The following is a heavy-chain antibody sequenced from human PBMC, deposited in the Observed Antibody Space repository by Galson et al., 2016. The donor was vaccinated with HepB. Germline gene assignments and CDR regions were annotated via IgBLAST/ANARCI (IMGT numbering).Heavy chain of an antibody. CDR3: TPEDGYTNPSVFYI. D-gene: IGHD5-24*01. Sequence: LRLSCAASGFRFADYGMSWFRQAPGKGLEWVGFIRSEICGGTTNYAASVEDRFTISRDDFKGIAYLQMSRLKTEDTAMYYCTPEDGYTNPSVFYIWGQGTMVTVSS. J-gene: IGHJ3*02. V-gene: IGHV3-49*03. CDR1: GFRFADYG. CDR2: IRSEICGGTT.